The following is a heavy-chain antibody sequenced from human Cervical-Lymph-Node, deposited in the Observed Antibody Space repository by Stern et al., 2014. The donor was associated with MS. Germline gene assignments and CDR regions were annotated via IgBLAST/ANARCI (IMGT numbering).Heavy chain of an antibody. V-gene: IGHV1-69*04. J-gene: IGHJ5*02. CDR1: GGTFSSSG. Sequence: QVQLVQSGSEVKKPGSSVRVSCKASGGTFSSSGISWVRQAPGQGLEWMGRIIPILSITNYAQNFQGRGTITADKSTSTAYMELSSLRSEDTAVYYCATLGVTTGDFDPWGQGTLVTVSS. CDR3: ATLGVTTGDFDP. D-gene: IGHD4-17*01. CDR2: IIPILSIT.